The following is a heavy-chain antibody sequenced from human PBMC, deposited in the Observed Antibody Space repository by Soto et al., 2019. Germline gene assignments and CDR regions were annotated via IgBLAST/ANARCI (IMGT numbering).Heavy chain of an antibody. V-gene: IGHV1-58*01. D-gene: IGHD3-3*01. J-gene: IGHJ6*02. CDR3: AADRPHQPYYDFWSGHPDGMDV. CDR1: GFTFTSSA. CDR2: IVVGSGNT. Sequence: ASVKVSCKASGFTFTSSAVQWVRQARGQRLEWIGWIVVGSGNTNYAQKFQERVTITRDMSTSTAYMELSSLRSEDTAVYYCAADRPHQPYYDFWSGHPDGMDVWGQGTTVTVSS.